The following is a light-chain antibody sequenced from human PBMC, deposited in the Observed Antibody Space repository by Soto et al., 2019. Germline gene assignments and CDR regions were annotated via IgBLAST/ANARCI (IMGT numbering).Light chain of an antibody. CDR3: QQCGSSST. Sequence: EIVLTQSPGTLSWSPVESGTLPCRASQTFSNSFLSWFQQIPGQAPRLLIYGASMRATGIPDRFSGSGSGTDFTLTISRLEPEDFAVYYCQQCGSSSTFGQGTRLEIK. J-gene: IGKJ5*01. CDR2: GAS. CDR1: QTFSNSF. V-gene: IGKV3-20*01.